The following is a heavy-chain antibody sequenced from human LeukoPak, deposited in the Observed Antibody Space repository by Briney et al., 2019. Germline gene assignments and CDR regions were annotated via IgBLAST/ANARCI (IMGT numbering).Heavy chain of an antibody. CDR3: ATLAADILTH. CDR1: GYSISSGYY. J-gene: IGHJ1*01. D-gene: IGHD3-9*01. Sequence: SETLSLTCAVSGYSISSGYYWGWIRQPPGKGLEWIGSIYHSGSTYYNPSLKSRVTISVDTSKNQFSLKLSSVTAADTAVYYCATLAADILTHWGKGTLVTVSS. CDR2: IYHSGST. V-gene: IGHV4-38-2*01.